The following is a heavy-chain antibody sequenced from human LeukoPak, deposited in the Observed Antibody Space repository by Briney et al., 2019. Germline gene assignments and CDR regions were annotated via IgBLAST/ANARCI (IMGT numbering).Heavy chain of an antibody. CDR1: GGSVSSDSYY. CDR2: IYYSGST. Sequence: SETLSLTCTVSGGSVSSDSYYWGWIRQPPGKGLEWIGTIYYSGSTYYNSSLKSRVTISVDISNNQFSLRLSSVTAADTAVYYCATTGYYYDSSPYWGQGTLVTVSS. V-gene: IGHV4-39*07. J-gene: IGHJ4*02. D-gene: IGHD3-22*01. CDR3: ATTGYYYDSSPY.